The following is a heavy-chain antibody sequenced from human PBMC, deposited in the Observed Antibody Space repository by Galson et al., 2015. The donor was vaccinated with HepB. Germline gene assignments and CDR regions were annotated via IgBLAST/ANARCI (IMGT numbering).Heavy chain of an antibody. D-gene: IGHD2-8*02. J-gene: IGHJ4*02. Sequence: SLRLSCAGSGFTFSSYAMSWVRQTPGKGLEWVSAISGSGGNTYYADSVKGRFTISRDNSKNTLYMQMNSLRAEDTALYYCAKGSGGYCAGGRCTRDYWGQGTLVTVSS. CDR2: ISGSGGNT. V-gene: IGHV3-23*01. CDR3: AKGSGGYCAGGRCTRDY. CDR1: GFTFSSYA.